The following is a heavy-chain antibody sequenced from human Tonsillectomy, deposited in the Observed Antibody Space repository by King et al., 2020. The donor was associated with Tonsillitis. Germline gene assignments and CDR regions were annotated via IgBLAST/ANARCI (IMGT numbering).Heavy chain of an antibody. CDR1: GYSFTTYW. J-gene: IGHJ3*01. V-gene: IGHV5-10-1*01. Sequence: QLVQSGAEVKKPGESLRISCKGSGYSFTTYWISWVRHLPGKGLEWMGKIDPSDSYTDYSPSFQGHVTISGDKSISPAYLQWSSLKASDPAMYYCARRSMAVSGDAFDVWGQGTMVTVSS. CDR2: IDPSDSYT. D-gene: IGHD2-8*02. CDR3: ARRSMAVSGDAFDV.